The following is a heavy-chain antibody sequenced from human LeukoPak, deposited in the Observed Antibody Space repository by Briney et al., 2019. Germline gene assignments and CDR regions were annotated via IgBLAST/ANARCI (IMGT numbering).Heavy chain of an antibody. CDR2: INHSGSA. J-gene: IGHJ4*02. Sequence: SETLSLTCTVYGGSLSGCYWSWIRQSPGKGLEWIGEINHSGSAKYIPSLKSRVTISVDTSRNQFSLDLTSVTAADTAVYYCARGRGDSSPYMGGFYYFDSWGQGSLVTVSS. D-gene: IGHD5-18*01. CDR1: GGSLSGCY. V-gene: IGHV4-34*01. CDR3: ARGRGDSSPYMGGFYYFDS.